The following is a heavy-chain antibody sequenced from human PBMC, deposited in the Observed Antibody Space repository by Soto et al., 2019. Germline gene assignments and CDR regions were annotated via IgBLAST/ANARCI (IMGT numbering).Heavy chain of an antibody. J-gene: IGHJ4*01. Sequence: EVQLVESGGGLVKPGGSLRLSCVASGFPFSNAWINWVRQVPGKGLEWVGRVKSKTDGGSSDYAAAVKGRFAVSRDDSRHIVYLPMNSLKIEDTGVYYCTTDSRTTLPEIRFDYWGHGTQVTVSS. V-gene: IGHV3-15*07. CDR3: TTDSRTTLPEIRFDY. CDR1: GFPFSNAW. D-gene: IGHD1-26*01. CDR2: VKSKTDGGSS.